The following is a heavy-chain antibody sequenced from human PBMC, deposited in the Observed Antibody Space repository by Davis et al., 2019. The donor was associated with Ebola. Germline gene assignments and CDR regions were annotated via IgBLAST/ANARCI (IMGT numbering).Heavy chain of an antibody. D-gene: IGHD6-19*01. V-gene: IGHV3-23*01. CDR2: VGTSGDT. Sequence: GGSLRLSCAASGFTFSSYAMSWVRQAPVKGLEWVSAVGTSGDTYYADSVKGRFTISRDNSKNTVCLQMNSLRAEDTAIYYCAKKVPGIRPFDYWGQGTLVSVSS. CDR1: GFTFSSYA. J-gene: IGHJ4*02. CDR3: AKKVPGIRPFDY.